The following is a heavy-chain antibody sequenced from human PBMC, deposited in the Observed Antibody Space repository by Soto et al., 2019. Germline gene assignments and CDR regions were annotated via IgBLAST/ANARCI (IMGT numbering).Heavy chain of an antibody. CDR1: GGSISSGGYS. V-gene: IGHV4-30-2*01. D-gene: IGHD1-1*01. Sequence: SETLSLTRAVSGGSISSGGYSWSWIRQPPGKGLEWIGYIYHSGSTYYNPSLKSRVTISVDRSKNQFSLKLSSVTAADTAVYYCARASGYLDYWGQGTLVTVSS. CDR2: IYHSGST. J-gene: IGHJ4*02. CDR3: ARASGYLDY.